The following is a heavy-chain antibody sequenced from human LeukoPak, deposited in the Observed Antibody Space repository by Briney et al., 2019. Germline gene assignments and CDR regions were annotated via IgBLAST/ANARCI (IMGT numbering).Heavy chain of an antibody. Sequence: SETLSLTCTVSGDSISAYYWSWIRQPPGKGLEWIGYIHYSGSTSYNPSLKSRVTISVDPSKNLFSLRLNSVTAAGTAVYYCARSLMYYDFLTGYSPQNFDYWGQGTLVTVSS. CDR3: ARSLMYYDFLTGYSPQNFDY. J-gene: IGHJ4*02. V-gene: IGHV4-59*01. CDR1: GDSISAYY. CDR2: IHYSGST. D-gene: IGHD3-9*01.